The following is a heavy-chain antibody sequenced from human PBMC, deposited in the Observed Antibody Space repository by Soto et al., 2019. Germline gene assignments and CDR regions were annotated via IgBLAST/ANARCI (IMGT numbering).Heavy chain of an antibody. CDR1: GFTFDDYA. V-gene: IGHV3-9*01. Sequence: EVQLVESGGGLVQPGRSLRLSCAASGFTFDDYAMHWVRQAPGKGLEWVSGISRNSGSIGYADSVKGRFTISRDNAKNSLYLQMNSLRAEDTALYYCAKDNSSSWNYYYYGMDVWGQGTTVTVSS. D-gene: IGHD6-13*01. CDR2: ISRNSGSI. J-gene: IGHJ6*02. CDR3: AKDNSSSWNYYYYGMDV.